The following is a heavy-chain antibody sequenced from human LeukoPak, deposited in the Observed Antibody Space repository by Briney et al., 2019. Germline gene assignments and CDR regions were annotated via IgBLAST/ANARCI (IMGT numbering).Heavy chain of an antibody. Sequence: PGGSLRLSCAASGFTFSGYWMSWLRQAPGKGLEWVANIKPDGGEKYFVDSVKGRFTISRDNAKNSLYLQMNSLRAEDTAVYYCARDLSGPSLYWGQGTLVTVSS. D-gene: IGHD2-15*01. CDR3: ARDLSGPSLY. V-gene: IGHV3-7*01. J-gene: IGHJ4*02. CDR2: IKPDGGEK. CDR1: GFTFSGYW.